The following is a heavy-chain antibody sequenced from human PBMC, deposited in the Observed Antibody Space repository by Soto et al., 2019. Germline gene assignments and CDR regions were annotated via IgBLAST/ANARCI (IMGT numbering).Heavy chain of an antibody. CDR2: IYSGGST. V-gene: IGHV3-53*01. CDR3: ASHGYSSSWELDY. D-gene: IGHD6-13*01. CDR1: GFTVSSNY. J-gene: IGHJ4*02. Sequence: PGGSLRLSCAASGFTVSSNYMSWVRQAPGKGLEWVSVIYSGGSTYYADSVKGRFTISRDNSKNTLYLQMNSLRAEDTAVYYFASHGYSSSWELDYWGQGTLVTASS.